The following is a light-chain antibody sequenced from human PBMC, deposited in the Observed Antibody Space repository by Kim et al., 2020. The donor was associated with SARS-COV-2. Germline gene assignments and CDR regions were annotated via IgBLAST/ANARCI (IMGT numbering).Light chain of an antibody. CDR1: QNISTY. CDR3: QQSYSMPYS. V-gene: IGKV1-39*01. CDR2: VAT. J-gene: IGKJ2*01. Sequence: DIQMTQSPSSLSASVGDRVAITCRASQNISTYLYWYRQSPGQAPQVLIYVATNVQSGAPSRFSGSRSGTDFTLTINSVQPEDFAIYYCQQSYSMPYSFGLGTKLEIK.